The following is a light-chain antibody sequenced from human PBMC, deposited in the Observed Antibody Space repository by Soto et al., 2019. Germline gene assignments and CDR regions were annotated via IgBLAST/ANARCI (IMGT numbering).Light chain of an antibody. CDR1: SSDVGGYNY. CDR2: DVS. J-gene: IGLJ2*01. Sequence: QSVLTQPASVSGSPGQSITISCTGTSSDVGGYNYVSWYQQPPGNAPKLMIYDVSNRSSGVSHRFSAYTSGNTSPLTISVLQAEDDADYYGSSYTSSSALVFGGGTKLTVL. V-gene: IGLV2-14*01. CDR3: SSYTSSSALV.